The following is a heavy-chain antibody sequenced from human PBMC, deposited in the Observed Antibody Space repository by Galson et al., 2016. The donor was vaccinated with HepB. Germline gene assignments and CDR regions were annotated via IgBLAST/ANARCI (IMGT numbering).Heavy chain of an antibody. Sequence: SLRLSCAASGFTFSSYWMHWVRQAPGKGLVWVSRIKTDGTITSYADSVKGRFTISRDNAKNTLYLQMNSLGAEDTAVYYCARVPIGGYHKDYWGQGTLVTVPS. D-gene: IGHD3-16*02. CDR1: GFTFSSYW. CDR3: ARVPIGGYHKDY. V-gene: IGHV3-74*01. CDR2: IKTDGTIT. J-gene: IGHJ4*02.